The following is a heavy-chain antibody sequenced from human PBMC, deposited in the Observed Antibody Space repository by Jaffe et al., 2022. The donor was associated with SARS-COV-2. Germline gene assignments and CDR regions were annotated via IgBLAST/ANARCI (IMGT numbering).Heavy chain of an antibody. V-gene: IGHV3-30*03. J-gene: IGHJ4*02. D-gene: IGHD6-19*01. Sequence: QVQLVESGGGVVQPGRSLRLSCAASGFTFSSYGMHWVRQAPGKGLEWVAVISYDGSYKYYADSVKGRFTISRDNSKNTLYLQMNSLRAEDTAVYYCTSEAGGDYWGQGTLVTVSS. CDR1: GFTFSSYG. CDR2: ISYDGSYK. CDR3: TSEAGGDY.